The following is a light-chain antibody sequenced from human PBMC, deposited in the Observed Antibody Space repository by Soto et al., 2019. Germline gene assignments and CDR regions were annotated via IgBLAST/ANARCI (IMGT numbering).Light chain of an antibody. J-gene: IGKJ1*01. V-gene: IGKV3-11*01. CDR3: QQRINWPRK. Sequence: EIFSAHASGTLALPPGEGATHSWQATQSVTNYIAWYQQKPGQAPRLLIYDASNRASGVPAKFSGSGSGTEFTLTISGLEPEDFGVYYCQQRINWPRKFGQGTKVDIK. CDR2: DAS. CDR1: QSVTNY.